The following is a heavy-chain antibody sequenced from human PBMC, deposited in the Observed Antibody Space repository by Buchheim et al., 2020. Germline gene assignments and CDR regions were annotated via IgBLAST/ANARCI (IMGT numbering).Heavy chain of an antibody. CDR3: ARAGFFSSGWYPSFDY. CDR1: GGPISSSNW. D-gene: IGHD6-19*01. V-gene: IGHV4-4*02. J-gene: IGHJ4*02. Sequence: QVQLQESGPGLVKPSGTLSLTCAVPGGPISSSNWWSWVRQPPGKGREWIGEIYHSGSTNYNPSLKIQATKPVYKSKNQFSLKLSSVTAADTAVYYCARAGFFSSGWYPSFDYWGQGTL. CDR2: IYHSGST.